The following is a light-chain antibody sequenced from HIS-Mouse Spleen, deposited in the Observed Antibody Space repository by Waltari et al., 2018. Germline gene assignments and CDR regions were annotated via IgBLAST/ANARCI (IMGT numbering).Light chain of an antibody. Sequence: EIVMTHSPATLSVSPGDRATLSCRASQSVSSNLAWYQQKPGQAPRLLIYGASTRATGIPARFSGSGSGTEFTLTISSMQSEDFAVYYCQQYNNWWTFGQGTKVEIK. J-gene: IGKJ1*01. CDR2: GAS. CDR1: QSVSSN. CDR3: QQYNNWWT. V-gene: IGKV3-15*01.